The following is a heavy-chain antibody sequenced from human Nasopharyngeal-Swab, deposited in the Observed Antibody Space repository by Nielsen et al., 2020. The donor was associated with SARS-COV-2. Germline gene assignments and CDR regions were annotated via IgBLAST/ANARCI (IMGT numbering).Heavy chain of an antibody. CDR2: INSSGST. V-gene: IGHV4-59*01. CDR3: AKAEGHYDSSGYYRPALFDY. Sequence: WIRQPPGKGLEWVGYINSSGSTNYNPSLKRRVTISVDTSKNQFSLKLSSVTAADTAVYYCAKAEGHYDSSGYYRPALFDYWGQGTLVTVSS. D-gene: IGHD3-22*01. J-gene: IGHJ4*02.